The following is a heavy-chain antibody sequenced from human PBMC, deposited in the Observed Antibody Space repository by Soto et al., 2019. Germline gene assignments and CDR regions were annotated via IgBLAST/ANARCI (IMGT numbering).Heavy chain of an antibody. V-gene: IGHV3-21*01. CDR3: ARVRGYCSSTSCPYYYGMDV. CDR2: ISSSSSYI. D-gene: IGHD2-2*01. CDR1: GFTFSSYS. J-gene: IGHJ6*02. Sequence: GGSLRLSCAASGFTFSSYSMNWVRQAPGKGLEWVSSISSSSSYIYYADSVKGRFTISRDNAKNSLYLQMNSLRAEDTAVYYCARVRGYCSSTSCPYYYGMDVWGQGTTVTVSS.